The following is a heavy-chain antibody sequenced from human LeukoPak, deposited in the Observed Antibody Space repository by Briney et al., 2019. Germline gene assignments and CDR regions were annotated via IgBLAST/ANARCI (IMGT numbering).Heavy chain of an antibody. J-gene: IGHJ4*02. CDR3: ARDYGDSDY. CDR2: IIPILGIA. D-gene: IGHD4-17*01. V-gene: IGHV1-69*04. CDR1: GGTFSSYA. Sequence: ASVNVSCKASGGTFSSYAISWVRQAPGQGLEWMGRIIPILGIANYAQKFQGRVTITADKSTSTAYMELSSLRSEDTAVYYCARDYGDSDYWGQGTLVTVSS.